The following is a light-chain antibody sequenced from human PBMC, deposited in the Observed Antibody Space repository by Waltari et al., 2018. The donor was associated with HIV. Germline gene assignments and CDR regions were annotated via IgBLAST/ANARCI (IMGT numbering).Light chain of an antibody. CDR1: ELGDKY. CDR3: QAWGTSTSGV. CDR2: QDN. Sequence: YEVTQPPSVAVSPGQTASIPCSGYELGDKYTCWYQPRPGQSPLLIIYQDNKRPSGIPERFSASNSGHTATLTISGTLPMDEADYYCQAWGTSTSGVFGRGTKLTVL. J-gene: IGLJ2*01. V-gene: IGLV3-1*01.